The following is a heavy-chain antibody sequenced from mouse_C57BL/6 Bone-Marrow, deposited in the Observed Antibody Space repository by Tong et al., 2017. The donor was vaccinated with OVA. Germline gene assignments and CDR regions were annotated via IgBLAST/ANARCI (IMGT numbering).Heavy chain of an antibody. J-gene: IGHJ2*01. CDR1: GYAFSSYW. Sequence: VQLQESGAELVKPGASVKISCKASGYAFSSYWMNWVKQRTGQGLEWIGEIYPRSGNTYYNEKFKGKATLTADKSSSTAYMELRSLTSEDSAVYFCARLYGYDDGYYFDYWGQGTTLTVSS. V-gene: IGHV1-81*01. D-gene: IGHD2-2*01. CDR2: IYPRSGNT. CDR3: ARLYGYDDGYYFDY.